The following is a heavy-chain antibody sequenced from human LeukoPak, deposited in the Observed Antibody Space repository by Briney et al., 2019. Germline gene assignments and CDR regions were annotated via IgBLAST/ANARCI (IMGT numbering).Heavy chain of an antibody. J-gene: IGHJ6*02. CDR2: IFSSGAT. V-gene: IGHV4-4*07. CDR3: ARGYGSGSYYAYYYYGMDV. D-gene: IGHD3-10*01. Sequence: SETLSLPCSVSGGSMNTYFWNWIRPPAGKGLEWIGRIFSSGATNYSPSLKSRVIMSLDTSKNQFSLKLSSVTAADTAVYYCARGYGSGSYYAYYYYGMDVWGQGTTVTVSS. CDR1: GGSMNTYF.